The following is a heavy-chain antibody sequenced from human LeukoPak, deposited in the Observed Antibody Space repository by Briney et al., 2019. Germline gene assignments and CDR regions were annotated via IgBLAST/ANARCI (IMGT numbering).Heavy chain of an antibody. J-gene: IGHJ3*02. Sequence: GGSLRLSCAASGFTFTSFWMHWVRRAPGKGLVWVSRVNGDGRTTTYADFVKGRFTISRDNAKNTLYLQMNSLRAEDTAEYYCARPQHGDLYAFDIWGQGTMVTVSS. CDR3: ARPQHGDLYAFDI. V-gene: IGHV3-74*01. D-gene: IGHD4-17*01. CDR2: VNGDGRTT. CDR1: GFTFTSFW.